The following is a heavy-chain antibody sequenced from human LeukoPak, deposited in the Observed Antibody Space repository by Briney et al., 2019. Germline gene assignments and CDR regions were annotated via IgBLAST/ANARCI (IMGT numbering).Heavy chain of an antibody. CDR3: ARECFSSICPYNNMDV. Sequence: GGSLRLPCAVSGFTFSSYSMSWVRQAPGKGLEWVSSISSSCTYKYYPDSVKGRFTISRDNAKNSLYLQMNSLRAADTAVYYCARECFSSICPYNNMDVWGQGTTVTVSS. V-gene: IGHV3-21*04. D-gene: IGHD2-2*01. CDR2: ISSSCTYK. CDR1: GFTFSSYS. J-gene: IGHJ6*02.